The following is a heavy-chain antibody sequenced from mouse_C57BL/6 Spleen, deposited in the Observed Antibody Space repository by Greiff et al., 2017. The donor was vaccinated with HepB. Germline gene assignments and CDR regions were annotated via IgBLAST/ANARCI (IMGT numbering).Heavy chain of an antibody. CDR3: ARGEDDGYYPYWYFDV. J-gene: IGHJ1*03. CDR1: GYTFTDYY. D-gene: IGHD2-3*01. V-gene: IGHV1-76*01. Sequence: VQLMESGAELVRPGASVKLSCKASGYTFTDYYINWVKQRPGQGLEWIARIYPGSGNTYYNEKFKGKATLTAEKSSSTAYMQLSSLTSEDSAVYFCARGEDDGYYPYWYFDVWGTGTTVTVSS. CDR2: IYPGSGNT.